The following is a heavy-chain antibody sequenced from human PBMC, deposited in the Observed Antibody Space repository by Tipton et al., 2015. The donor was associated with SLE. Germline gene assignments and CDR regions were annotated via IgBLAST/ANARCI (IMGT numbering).Heavy chain of an antibody. Sequence: SLRLSCAASGFSLKSFGLHWVRQAPGKGLEWVAVIWYDGSNKYYADSVKGRFTISRDNSKNTLYLQMNSLRAEDTAVYYCAKDQGSSWYLAAFDIWGQGTMVTVSS. CDR3: AKDQGSSWYLAAFDI. CDR2: IWYDGSNK. V-gene: IGHV3-30*18. D-gene: IGHD6-13*01. CDR1: GFSLKSFG. J-gene: IGHJ3*02.